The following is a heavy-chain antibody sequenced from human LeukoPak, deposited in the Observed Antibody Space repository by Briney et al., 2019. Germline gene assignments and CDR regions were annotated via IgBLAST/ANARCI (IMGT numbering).Heavy chain of an antibody. CDR2: IYYSGST. CDR1: GGSISSSSYY. J-gene: IGHJ5*02. V-gene: IGHV4-39*07. Sequence: PSETLSLTCTVSGGSISSSSYYWGWIRQPPGKGLEWIGSIYYSGSTYYNPSLKSRVTISVNTSKNQFSLKLSSMTAADTAVYYCARDRDDYDILTGYHWDWFDPWGQGTLVTVSS. CDR3: ARDRDDYDILTGYHWDWFDP. D-gene: IGHD3-9*01.